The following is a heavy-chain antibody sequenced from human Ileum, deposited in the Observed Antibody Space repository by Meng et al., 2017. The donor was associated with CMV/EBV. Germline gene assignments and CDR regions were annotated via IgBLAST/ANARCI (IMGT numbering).Heavy chain of an antibody. Sequence: LRLSCSVSGASISSGHYYYNWIRQQPGKGLEWIGHIYYSGTKSYNPSLKSRLTISVDTSENQFSLKLTSVTAADTAVYFCARNSIFDVLTGNSYYFDNWGQGTLVTVSS. V-gene: IGHV4-31*03. CDR2: IYYSGTK. J-gene: IGHJ4*02. D-gene: IGHD3-9*01. CDR1: GASISSGHYY. CDR3: ARNSIFDVLTGNSYYFDN.